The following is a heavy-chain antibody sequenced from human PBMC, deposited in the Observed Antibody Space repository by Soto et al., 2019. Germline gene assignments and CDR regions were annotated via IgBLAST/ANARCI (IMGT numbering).Heavy chain of an antibody. Sequence: SVKVDWKASGGTFSSYAISWGREAPVQGLEWMGGIIPIFGTANYAQKFQGRVTITADESTSTAYMELSSLRSEDTAVYYCARARWGNYYYYGMDVWGQGTTVTVSS. V-gene: IGHV1-69*01. CDR2: IIPIFGTA. D-gene: IGHD3-16*01. CDR1: GGTFSSYA. J-gene: IGHJ6*02. CDR3: ARARWGNYYYYGMDV.